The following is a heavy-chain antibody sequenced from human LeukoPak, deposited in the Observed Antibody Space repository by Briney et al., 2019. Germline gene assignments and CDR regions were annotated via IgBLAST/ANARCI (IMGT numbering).Heavy chain of an antibody. V-gene: IGHV3-30-3*01. CDR1: GFTFSSHA. CDR3: AKAYVDYRFDY. D-gene: IGHD4-17*01. Sequence: GGSLRLSCAASGFTFSSHAMHWVRQAPGKGLEWVAVISYDGSNKYYADSVKGRFTISRDNSKNTLYLQMNSLRAEDTAVYFCAKAYVDYRFDYWGQGTLVTVSS. CDR2: ISYDGSNK. J-gene: IGHJ4*02.